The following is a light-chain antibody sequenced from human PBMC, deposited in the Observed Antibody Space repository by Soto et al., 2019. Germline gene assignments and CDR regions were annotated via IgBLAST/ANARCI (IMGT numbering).Light chain of an antibody. CDR1: QSISSSY. CDR3: QQYNNWPQT. Sequence: EVVMTQSPATLSVSPGERATLSCRVSQSISSSYLAWYQQKPGQGPRLLIYGASSRATGIPARFSGSWSGTDFTLTISGLQSEDFAVYYCQQYNNWPQTFGQGTKVDIK. V-gene: IGKV3D-15*01. J-gene: IGKJ1*01. CDR2: GAS.